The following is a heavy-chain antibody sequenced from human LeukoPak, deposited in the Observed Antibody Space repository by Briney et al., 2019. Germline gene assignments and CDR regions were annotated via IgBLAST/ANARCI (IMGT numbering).Heavy chain of an antibody. CDR1: GGTFSSYA. Sequence: SVKVSCKASGGTFSSYAIRWVRQAPGQGLEWMGGIIPIFGTANYAQKFQGRVTITADESTSTAYMELSSLRSEGTAVYYCASMTTVTTWLDYWGQGTLVTVSS. J-gene: IGHJ4*02. V-gene: IGHV1-69*13. CDR3: ASMTTVTTWLDY. D-gene: IGHD4-17*01. CDR2: IIPIFGTA.